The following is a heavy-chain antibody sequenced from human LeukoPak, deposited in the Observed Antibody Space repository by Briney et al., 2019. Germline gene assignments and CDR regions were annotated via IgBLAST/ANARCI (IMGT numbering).Heavy chain of an antibody. D-gene: IGHD3-16*01. J-gene: IGHJ4*02. CDR1: GFTFSSYG. Sequence: GGSLRLSCAASGFTFSSYGMHWVRQAPSKGLEWVAFIRYDGSNKYSADSVKCRFTISRDNSKNPLYLQMNSLRAEDTAVYYCAKDGVAPFDYWGQGTLVTVSS. CDR2: IRYDGSNK. V-gene: IGHV3-30*02. CDR3: AKDGVAPFDY.